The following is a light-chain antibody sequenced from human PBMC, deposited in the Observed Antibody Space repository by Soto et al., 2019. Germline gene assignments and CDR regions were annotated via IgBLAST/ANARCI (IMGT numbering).Light chain of an antibody. J-gene: IGKJ3*01. CDR1: QSISSW. CDR2: DAS. Sequence: DIQMTQSPSTLSASVGDRVTITCRASQSISSWLAWYQQKPGKAPKLLIYDASSLESGVPSRFNGSGSGTEFTLTISSLQPDDFATYYCQQYNSYSLFGPGTKVDIK. V-gene: IGKV1-5*01. CDR3: QQYNSYSL.